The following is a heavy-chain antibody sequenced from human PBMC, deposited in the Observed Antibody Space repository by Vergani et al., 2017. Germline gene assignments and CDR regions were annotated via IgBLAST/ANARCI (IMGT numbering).Heavy chain of an antibody. CDR3: ASGGAASHLDY. J-gene: IGHJ4*02. D-gene: IGHD2-15*01. CDR1: GGTFSTYA. CDR2: IIPIFGPA. V-gene: IGHV1-69*12. Sequence: QVQLVQSGAEVKKPGSSVKVSCKPSGGTFSTYAISWVRQAPGQGLEWIGGIIPIFGPANYAQKFQGRVTITADESTSTAYMELSSLSSEDTAVYCWASGGAASHLDYWGQGILVTVSS.